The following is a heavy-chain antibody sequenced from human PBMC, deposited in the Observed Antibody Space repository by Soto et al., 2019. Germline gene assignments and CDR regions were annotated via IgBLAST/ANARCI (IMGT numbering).Heavy chain of an antibody. CDR1: GFTFISYA. D-gene: IGHD3-10*01. Sequence: QVQLVESGGGVVLPGRSLRLSCAASGFTFISYAMHWVRQAPGKGLEWVAVISFDGSTEYYADSVKGRFTISRDNSKNTVYLQMNSLRSEDTAVYYCARSRHGSGSYTHFYYGLDVWGQGTTVTVSS. CDR3: ARSRHGSGSYTHFYYGLDV. CDR2: ISFDGSTE. J-gene: IGHJ6*02. V-gene: IGHV3-30-3*01.